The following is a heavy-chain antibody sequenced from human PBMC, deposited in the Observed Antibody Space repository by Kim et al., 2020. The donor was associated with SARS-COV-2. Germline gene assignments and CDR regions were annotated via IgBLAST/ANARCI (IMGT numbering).Heavy chain of an antibody. CDR3: ARAETAAARYYYYGMDV. Sequence: SETLSLTCAVSGGSISSGGYSWSWIRQPPGKGLEWIGYIYHSGSTYYNPSLKSRVTISVDRSKNQFSLKLSSVTAADTAVYYCARAETAAARYYYYGMDVWGQGTTVTVSS. D-gene: IGHD6-13*01. CDR2: IYHSGST. V-gene: IGHV4-30-2*01. J-gene: IGHJ6*02. CDR1: GGSISSGGYS.